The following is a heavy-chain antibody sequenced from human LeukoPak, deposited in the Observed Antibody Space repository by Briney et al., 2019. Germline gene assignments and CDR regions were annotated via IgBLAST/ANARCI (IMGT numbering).Heavy chain of an antibody. V-gene: IGHV3-15*01. D-gene: IGHD1-1*01. J-gene: IGHJ5*02. Sequence: PGGSLRLSCAASGFTFSKVSMHWVRQAPGKGLEWVGRIKSKTDGGTTDYAAPVKIRFTISRDDSKNTLYLQMSSLKTEDTAVYYCTTDPTTYLGRSDWFDPWGQGTLVTVSS. CDR3: TTDPTTYLGRSDWFDP. CDR1: GFTFSKVS. CDR2: IKSKTDGGTT.